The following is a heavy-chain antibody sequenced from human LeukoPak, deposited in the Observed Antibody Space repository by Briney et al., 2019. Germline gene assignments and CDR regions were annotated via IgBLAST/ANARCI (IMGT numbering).Heavy chain of an antibody. CDR2: INWNGGST. V-gene: IGHV3-20*04. D-gene: IGHD6-19*01. CDR1: GFTFSSYG. Sequence: GGSLRLSCAASGFTFSSYGMSWVRQAPGKGLEWVSGINWNGGSTGYADSVKGRFTISRDNAKNSLYLQMSSLRAEDTALYYCARKRHSSGPPGAIDYWGQGTLVTVSS. CDR3: ARKRHSSGPPGAIDY. J-gene: IGHJ4*02.